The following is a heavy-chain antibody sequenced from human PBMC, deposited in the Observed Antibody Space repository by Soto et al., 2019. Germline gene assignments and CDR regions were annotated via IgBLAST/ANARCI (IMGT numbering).Heavy chain of an antibody. CDR3: ARIPYDNSGTIFDY. CDR2: IYAGTIT. Sequence: GGSLRLSCAVSGITVSSYYMSWVRQAAGKGLEWVSVIYAGTITYYADSVKGRFTIYRDNSKNTLNLEMNSLRVEDTAVYYCARIPYDNSGTIFDYWGQGTLVTVSS. D-gene: IGHD3-22*01. CDR1: GITVSSYY. V-gene: IGHV3-53*01. J-gene: IGHJ4*02.